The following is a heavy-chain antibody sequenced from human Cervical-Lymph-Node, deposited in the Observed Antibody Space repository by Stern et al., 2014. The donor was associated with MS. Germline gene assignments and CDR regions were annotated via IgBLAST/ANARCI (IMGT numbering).Heavy chain of an antibody. D-gene: IGHD6-19*01. Sequence: QVQLVQSGAEVKKPGSSVKVSCKASGDSLSRFAISWVRQAPGQGLEWMGGIIPISGKAYYAQKVQGRVKLIADESTHTAYMELSSLKSEDAAVYYCASSYTGWDNPFHFYGMDVWGQGTTVTVSS. J-gene: IGHJ6*02. CDR2: IIPISGKA. V-gene: IGHV1-69*12. CDR3: ASSYTGWDNPFHFYGMDV. CDR1: GDSLSRFA.